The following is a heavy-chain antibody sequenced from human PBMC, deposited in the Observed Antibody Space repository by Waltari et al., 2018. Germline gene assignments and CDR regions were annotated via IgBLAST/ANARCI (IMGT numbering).Heavy chain of an antibody. J-gene: IGHJ4*02. Sequence: EVQLVQSGAEVKKPGESLKISCKGSGYSFTSYWIGWVRQMPGKGLEWRGIIHPGYSDTRYSPSCQGQVTISAEKPNSTAYRQGSSLKASDTAMYYCAGQESSSSVDYWGQGTLVTVSS. CDR1: GYSFTSYW. D-gene: IGHD6-6*01. CDR3: AGQESSSSVDY. V-gene: IGHV5-51*04. CDR2: IHPGYSDT.